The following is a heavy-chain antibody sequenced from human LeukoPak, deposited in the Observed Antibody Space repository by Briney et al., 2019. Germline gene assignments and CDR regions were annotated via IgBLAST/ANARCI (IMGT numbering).Heavy chain of an antibody. Sequence: GASVKVSCKASGYTFTGYYMHWVRQAPGQGLEWMGWINPNSGGTNYAQKFQGRVTMTRDTSISTAYMELSRLRSDDTAVYYCARAGVPGGFWSGFVGAVYYYYMDVWGKGTTVTVSS. CDR1: GYTFTGYY. J-gene: IGHJ6*03. CDR3: ARAGVPGGFWSGFVGAVYYYYMDV. V-gene: IGHV1-2*02. CDR2: INPNSGGT. D-gene: IGHD3-3*01.